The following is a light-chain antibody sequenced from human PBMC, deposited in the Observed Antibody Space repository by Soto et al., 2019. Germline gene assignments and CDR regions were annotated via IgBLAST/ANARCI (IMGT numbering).Light chain of an antibody. Sequence: IRMTQSPSSLSASVGDRVTITCRASQSIDRYLNWYQQKPGKAPKLLIYAASNLQSGVPSRFSGSGSGTDFTLTIRSLQPEDFATYYCQQSGTFGQGTKVDIK. CDR1: QSIDRY. V-gene: IGKV1-39*01. J-gene: IGKJ1*01. CDR2: AAS. CDR3: QQSGT.